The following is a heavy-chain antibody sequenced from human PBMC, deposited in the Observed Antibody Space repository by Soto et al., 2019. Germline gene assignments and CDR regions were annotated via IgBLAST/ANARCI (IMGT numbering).Heavy chain of an antibody. CDR3: ARAGGGYLRSFDYFDY. CDR2: IYYSGST. CDR1: GGSIRSGGYY. V-gene: IGHV4-31*03. Sequence: QVQLQESGPGLVKPSQTLSLTCTVSGGSIRSGGYYCIWIRQHPGKGLEWIGDIYYSGSTYYNPSIKSRVTISVDTSKNLCSLKLSSVAAADTAMYYCARAGGGYLRSFDYFDYWGQGTLVTVSS. J-gene: IGHJ4*02. D-gene: IGHD5-12*01.